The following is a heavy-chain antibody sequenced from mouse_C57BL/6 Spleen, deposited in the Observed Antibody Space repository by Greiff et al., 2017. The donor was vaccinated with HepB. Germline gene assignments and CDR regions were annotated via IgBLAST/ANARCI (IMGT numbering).Heavy chain of an antibody. CDR1: GFTFSSYA. CDR3: TTLYDYDSYYFDY. D-gene: IGHD2-4*01. V-gene: IGHV5-9-1*02. Sequence: EVKVVESGEGLVKPGGSLKLSCAASGFTFSSYAMSWVRQTPEKRLEWVAYISSGGDYIYYADTVKGRFTISRDNARNTLYLQMSSLKSEDTAMYYCTTLYDYDSYYFDYWGQGTTLTVSS. CDR2: ISSGGDYI. J-gene: IGHJ2*01.